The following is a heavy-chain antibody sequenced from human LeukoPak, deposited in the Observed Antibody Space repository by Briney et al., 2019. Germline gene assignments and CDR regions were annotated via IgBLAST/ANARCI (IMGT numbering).Heavy chain of an antibody. Sequence: SETLSLTCAVYGGSFSGHYWSWIRQPPGKGLEWIGEINHSENTNYNPSLKSRVTISVDTSKNQFSLKLNSVTAADTAVYYCARGPVGATRGLIDFWDRGTLVTVSS. D-gene: IGHD1-26*01. J-gene: IGHJ4*02. CDR3: ARGPVGATRGLIDF. V-gene: IGHV4-34*01. CDR2: INHSENT. CDR1: GGSFSGHY.